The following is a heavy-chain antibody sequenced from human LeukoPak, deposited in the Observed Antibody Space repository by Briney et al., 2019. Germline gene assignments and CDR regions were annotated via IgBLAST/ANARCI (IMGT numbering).Heavy chain of an antibody. CDR2: MNPKTGNT. Sequence: GASVKVSCKASGNSLISYDINWVRQATGQGLEWEAWMNPKTGNTGYAQRFQGRLTLTRNTSIGTAYMELSSLRSADTAVYFCATNIASGRDYWGQGTLITVSS. V-gene: IGHV1-8*01. CDR3: ATNIASGRDY. J-gene: IGHJ4*02. CDR1: GNSLISYD. D-gene: IGHD5-12*01.